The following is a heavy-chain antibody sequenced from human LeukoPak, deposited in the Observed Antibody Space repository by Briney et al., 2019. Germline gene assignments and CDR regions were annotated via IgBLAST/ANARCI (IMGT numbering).Heavy chain of an antibody. D-gene: IGHD5-18*01. Sequence: KTGGSLRLSCAAYGFTFSSYSMNWVRQAPGKGLEWVSSISSSSSYIYYADSVKGRFTIARDNAKNSLYLQMNSLRAEDTAVYYCARVVGGIELDYWGQGTLVTVSS. V-gene: IGHV3-21*01. J-gene: IGHJ4*02. CDR3: ARVVGGIELDY. CDR2: ISSSSSYI. CDR1: GFTFSSYS.